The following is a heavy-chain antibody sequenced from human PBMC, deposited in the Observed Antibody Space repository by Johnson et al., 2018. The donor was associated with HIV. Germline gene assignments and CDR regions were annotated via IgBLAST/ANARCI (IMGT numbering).Heavy chain of an antibody. J-gene: IGHJ3*02. V-gene: IGHV3-43D*03. Sequence: DGGSTYYADSVKGRFTISRDNSKNSLYLQMNSLRAEDTALYYCAKGTIFGVVTSRGAFDIWGQGTMVTVSS. CDR3: AKGTIFGVVTSRGAFDI. CDR2: DGGST. D-gene: IGHD3-3*01.